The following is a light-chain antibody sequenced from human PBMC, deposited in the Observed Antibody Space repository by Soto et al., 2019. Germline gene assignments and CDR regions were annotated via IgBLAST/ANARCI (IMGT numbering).Light chain of an antibody. CDR2: DVS. Sequence: QSALTQPASMSGSPGQSITISCTGASSDVGRYNYVSWYQQHPGKAPKLMIYDVSDRPSGVSNRFSGSKSGNTASLTISGLQAEDEADYYCSSYTGSSTYVVFGGGTKVTVL. V-gene: IGLV2-14*03. J-gene: IGLJ2*01. CDR1: SSDVGRYNY. CDR3: SSYTGSSTYVV.